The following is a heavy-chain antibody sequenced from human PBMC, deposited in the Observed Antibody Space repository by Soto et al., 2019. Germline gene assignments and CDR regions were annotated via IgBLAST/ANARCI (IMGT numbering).Heavy chain of an antibody. CDR3: ARLIAVAGTRNYYYGMDV. V-gene: IGHV1-24*01. D-gene: IGHD6-19*01. Sequence: ASVKVSCKVSGYTLTELSMHWVRQAPGKGLEWMGGFDPEDGETIYAQKFQGRVTMTEDTSTDTAYMELSSLRSEDTAVYYCARLIAVAGTRNYYYGMDVWGQGTTVTVSS. CDR2: FDPEDGET. J-gene: IGHJ6*02. CDR1: GYTLTELS.